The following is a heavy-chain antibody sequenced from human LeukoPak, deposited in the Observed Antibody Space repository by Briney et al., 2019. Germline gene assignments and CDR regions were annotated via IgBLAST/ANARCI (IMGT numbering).Heavy chain of an antibody. CDR1: GGTFTIYA. CDR2: IIPIFGTT. J-gene: IGHJ6*03. V-gene: IGHV1-69*06. D-gene: IGHD6-13*01. Sequence: ASVTVSCKASGGTFTIYAISWVRQAPGQGLEWMGGIIPIFGTTNYAQKFQDRVTITADKSTSTAYMELSSLRSEDTAVYYCARVVGLTGYSSSWYSGYYYYMDVWGKGTTVTVSS. CDR3: ARVVGLTGYSSSWYSGYYYYMDV.